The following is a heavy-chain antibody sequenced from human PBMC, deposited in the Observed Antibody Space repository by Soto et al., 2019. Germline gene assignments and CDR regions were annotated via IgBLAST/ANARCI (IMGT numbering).Heavy chain of an antibody. J-gene: IGHJ4*02. CDR3: ATGASSGNIDYFDY. V-gene: IGHV1-24*01. CDR2: FDPEGGET. D-gene: IGHD6-19*01. Sequence: ASVKVSCKVSGYALTELSMHWVRQAPGKGLEWMGGFDPEGGETIYAQKFQGRVTMTEDTSTDTAYMELSSLRSEDTAVYYCATGASSGNIDYFDYWGQGTLVTAPQ. CDR1: GYALTELS.